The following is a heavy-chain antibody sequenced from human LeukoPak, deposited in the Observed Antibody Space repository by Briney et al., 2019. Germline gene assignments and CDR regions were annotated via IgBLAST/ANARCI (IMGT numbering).Heavy chain of an antibody. J-gene: IGHJ4*02. V-gene: IGHV3-43*02. CDR1: GFTFDDYA. CDR3: AKDQIQLWSFDY. CDR2: ISGDGVST. D-gene: IGHD5-18*01. Sequence: PGGSLRLSCAASGFTFDDYAMHRVRQAPGKGLEWVSLISGDGVSTYYADSVKGRFTISRDNSKNSLYLQMNSLRTEDTALYYCAKDQIQLWSFDYWGQGTLVTVSS.